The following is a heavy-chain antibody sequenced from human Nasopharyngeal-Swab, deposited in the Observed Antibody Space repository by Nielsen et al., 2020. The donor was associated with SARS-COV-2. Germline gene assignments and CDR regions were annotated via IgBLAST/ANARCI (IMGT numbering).Heavy chain of an antibody. CDR3: VHLWLPGF. D-gene: IGHD2-21*01. CDR2: IYHSGNT. CDR1: GYSTSSGYY. J-gene: IGHJ4*02. Sequence: SELLSPTCTVSGYSTSSGYYWGWIRQPPGKGLEWLAGIYHSGNTYYNPSLKSRVTISVDTSKNQFSLKLTSVTAADTALYFCVHLWLPGFWGQGTMVTVSS. V-gene: IGHV4-38-2*02.